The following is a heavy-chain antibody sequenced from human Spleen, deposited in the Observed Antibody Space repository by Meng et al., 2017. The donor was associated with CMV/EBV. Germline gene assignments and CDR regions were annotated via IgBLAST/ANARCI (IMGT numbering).Heavy chain of an antibody. D-gene: IGHD5-24*01. CDR2: IYYSGST. V-gene: IGHV4-61*08. Sequence: SETLSLTCTVSGGSIRSGGYYWSWIRQPPGKGLEWIGYIYYSGSTNYNPSLKSRVTISVDTSKNQFSLKLSSVTAADTAVYYCARGVGYNFEGLDYWGQGTLVTVSS. CDR1: GGSIRSGGYY. J-gene: IGHJ4*02. CDR3: ARGVGYNFEGLDY.